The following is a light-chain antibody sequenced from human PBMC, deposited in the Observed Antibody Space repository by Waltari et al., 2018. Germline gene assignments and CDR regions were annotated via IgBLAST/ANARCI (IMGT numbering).Light chain of an antibody. CDR3: QHYVSLPVT. J-gene: IGKJ1*01. V-gene: IGKV3-20*01. Sequence: EIVLTQSPGTLSLSSGERATLSCRTSQSISKYLAWYQQKPGQAPRLLIYHASSSATGIPNRFSGSGSGTDFSLTISRLGPEDFAVYYCQHYVSLPVTFGQGTKVEIK. CDR1: QSISKY. CDR2: HAS.